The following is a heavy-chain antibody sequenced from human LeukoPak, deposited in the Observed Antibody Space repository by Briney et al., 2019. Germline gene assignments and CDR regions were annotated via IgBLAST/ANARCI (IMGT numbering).Heavy chain of an antibody. V-gene: IGHV1-2*02. CDR1: GYTFTGYY. Sequence: ASVNLSCKASGYTFTGYYMHWVRQAPGQGLEWMGWINPNSGGTNYAQKFQGRVTMTRDTSISTAYMELSRLRSDDTAVYYCARDYDSSGSPHGWFDPWGQGTLVTVSS. CDR2: INPNSGGT. CDR3: ARDYDSSGSPHGWFDP. D-gene: IGHD3-22*01. J-gene: IGHJ5*02.